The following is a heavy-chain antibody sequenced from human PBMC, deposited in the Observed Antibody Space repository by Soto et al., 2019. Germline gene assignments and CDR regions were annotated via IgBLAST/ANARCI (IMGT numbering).Heavy chain of an antibody. CDR1: GFTFSGYW. V-gene: IGHV3-74*01. J-gene: IGHJ5*02. CDR3: ARAAYGAYWFDP. CDR2: INGDGRTT. D-gene: IGHD2-21*01. Sequence: EVQLVESGGGVVPPGGSLRLSCAASGFTFSGYWMHWVRQAPGKGLMWVSRINGDGRTTNYADSVKGRFTISRENAKITLYLQMNSLRAEDTAVYYCARAAYGAYWFDPWGQGTLVTVSS.